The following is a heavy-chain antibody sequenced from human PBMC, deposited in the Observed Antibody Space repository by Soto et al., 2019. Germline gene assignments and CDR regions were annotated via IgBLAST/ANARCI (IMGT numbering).Heavy chain of an antibody. CDR2: IHSGGDT. J-gene: IGHJ6*02. D-gene: IGHD1-7*01. V-gene: IGHV3-66*01. CDR3: ARSRTGTTYGGMDV. Sequence: EVQLVESGGDLVQPGGSLRLSCAASGFAVSSNYMTWVRQSPGKGLEWVSVIHSGGDTHYADSVRGRFTISRDNSKNTLYLHMNCLRAEDTAVYYCARSRTGTTYGGMDVWGQGTTVTVSS. CDR1: GFAVSSNY.